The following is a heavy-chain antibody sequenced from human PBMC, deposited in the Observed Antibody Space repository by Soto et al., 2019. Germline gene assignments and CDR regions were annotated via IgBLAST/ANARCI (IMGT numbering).Heavy chain of an antibody. J-gene: IGHJ4*02. D-gene: IGHD3-22*01. Sequence: QVQLVESGGGVVQPGRSLRLSCAASGFTFSSYGMHWVRQAPGKGLEWVAVIWYDGSNKYYADSVKGRFTISRDNSKNTLYLQMNSRRGEDTAVYYCARGKTYTPYYYDSSGYQYYFDYWGQGTLVTVSS. V-gene: IGHV3-33*01. CDR1: GFTFSSYG. CDR2: IWYDGSNK. CDR3: ARGKTYTPYYYDSSGYQYYFDY.